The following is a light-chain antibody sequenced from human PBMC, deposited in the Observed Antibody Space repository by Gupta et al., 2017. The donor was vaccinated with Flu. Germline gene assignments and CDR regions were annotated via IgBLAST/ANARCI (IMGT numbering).Light chain of an antibody. Sequence: ARATLSCRASQSVSSNYLAWYQQKPGQAPRLLIYGASSRATGIPDRFSGSGSGTDFTLTISRLEPEDFAVYYCQQYGSSPYTFGQGTKLEIK. CDR1: QSVSSNY. V-gene: IGKV3-20*01. CDR2: GAS. J-gene: IGKJ2*01. CDR3: QQYGSSPYT.